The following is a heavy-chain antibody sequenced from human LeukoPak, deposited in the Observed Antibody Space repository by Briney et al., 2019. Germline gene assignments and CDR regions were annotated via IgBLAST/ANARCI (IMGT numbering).Heavy chain of an antibody. V-gene: IGHV3-21*01. CDR1: GFTFSSYT. CDR3: ASRIAAAGTER. CDR2: ISSSSRDI. D-gene: IGHD6-13*01. Sequence: GGSLRLSCAASGFTFSSYTMNWVRQAPGKGLEWVAAISSSSRDIFYADSVKGRFTISRDNAKNSLYLQMNSLRAEDTAVYYCASRIAAAGTERWGQGTLVTVSS. J-gene: IGHJ4*02.